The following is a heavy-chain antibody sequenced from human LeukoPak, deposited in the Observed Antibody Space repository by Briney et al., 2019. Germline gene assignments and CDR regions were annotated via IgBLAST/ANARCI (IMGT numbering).Heavy chain of an antibody. Sequence: SETLSLTCAVSGYSISSGYYWGWVRQSPGKGLEWIGEINHSGSTNYNPSLKSRVTISVDTSKNQFSLKLSSVTAADTAVYYCARVAGYCSGGSCRTRFDPWGQGTLVTVSS. CDR3: ARVAGYCSGGSCRTRFDP. CDR2: INHSGST. D-gene: IGHD2-15*01. V-gene: IGHV4-38-2*01. J-gene: IGHJ5*02. CDR1: GYSISSGYY.